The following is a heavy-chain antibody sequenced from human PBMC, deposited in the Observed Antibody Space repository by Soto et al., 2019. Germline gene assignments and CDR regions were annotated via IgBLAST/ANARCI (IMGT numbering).Heavy chain of an antibody. CDR2: IWYDGSNK. D-gene: IGHD3-10*01. CDR3: ARESITMVRGVDY. Sequence: QVQLVESGGGVVQPGRSLRLSCAASGFTFSSYGMHWVRQAPGKGLEWVAVIWYDGSNKYYADSVKGGFTISRDNSKNTLYLQMNSLRAEDTAVYYCARESITMVRGVDYWGQGTLVTVSS. J-gene: IGHJ4*02. CDR1: GFTFSSYG. V-gene: IGHV3-33*01.